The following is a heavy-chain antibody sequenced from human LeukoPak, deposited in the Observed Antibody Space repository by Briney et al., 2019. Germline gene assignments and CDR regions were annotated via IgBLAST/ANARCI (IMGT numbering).Heavy chain of an antibody. J-gene: IGHJ4*02. V-gene: IGHV3-23*01. CDR2: ISGSGNST. CDR3: AKLSPPPSILIWFGEFDY. D-gene: IGHD3-10*01. CDR1: GFTFSSYA. Sequence: GGSLRLSCAASGFTFSSYAMSWVRQSPGKGLEWVSAISGSGNSTYYADSVKGRFTISRDNSKNTLYLQMNSLRAEDTAVYYCAKLSPPPSILIWFGEFDYWGQGTLVSVSS.